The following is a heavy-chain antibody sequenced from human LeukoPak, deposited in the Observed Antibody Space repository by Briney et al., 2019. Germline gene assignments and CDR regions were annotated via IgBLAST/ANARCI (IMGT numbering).Heavy chain of an antibody. V-gene: IGHV4-59*01. CDR1: GGSISRYY. CDR3: ARVYYSSSYDYWYFDL. Sequence: PSETLSLTSTVSGGSISRYYWSWIRKPPGKGLEWIGYKDYSGSTNYKGSLKSRVTISVDTSKNQFSLKLSSVTAADTAVYYCARVYYSSSYDYWYFDLWGRGTLVTVSS. J-gene: IGHJ2*01. CDR2: KDYSGST. D-gene: IGHD6-13*01.